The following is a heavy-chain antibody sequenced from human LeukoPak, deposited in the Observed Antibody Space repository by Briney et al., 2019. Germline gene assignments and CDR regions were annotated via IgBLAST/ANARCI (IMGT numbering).Heavy chain of an antibody. Sequence: PSETLSLTCTVSGGSISSSSYYWGWIRQPPGRGLEWIGSINYSGSTNYNPSLKSRVTISIDTSKNQFSLILSSVTAADTAVYYCATVAPSGNWFDPWGQGTLVTIS. CDR2: INYSGST. D-gene: IGHD1-1*01. CDR3: ATVAPSGNWFDP. J-gene: IGHJ5*02. V-gene: IGHV4-39*07. CDR1: GGSISSSSYY.